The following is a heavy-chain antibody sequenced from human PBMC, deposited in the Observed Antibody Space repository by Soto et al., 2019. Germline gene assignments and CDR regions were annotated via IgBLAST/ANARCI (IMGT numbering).Heavy chain of an antibody. D-gene: IGHD2-15*01. V-gene: IGHV4-39*01. CDR1: GGSISSSSYY. CDR3: ARHTPAISISDH. J-gene: IGHJ4*02. CDR2: IYYSGST. Sequence: QLPLQESGPGLVKPSETLSLTCTVSGGSISSSSYYWGWIRQPPGKGREGIGSIYYSGSTSYNPSLKSRVTISLDTSKEQFSLKLSSVTAADTAVYYCARHTPAISISDHWGQGTLITVSS.